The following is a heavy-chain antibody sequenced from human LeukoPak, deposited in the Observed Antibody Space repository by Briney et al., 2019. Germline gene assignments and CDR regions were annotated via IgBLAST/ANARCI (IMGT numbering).Heavy chain of an antibody. CDR2: IYPGDSDT. V-gene: IGHV5-51*01. D-gene: IGHD5-18*01. J-gene: IGHJ4*02. Sequence: GESLKISCKGSGYSFTSYWIGWVRQVPGKGLEWMGIIYPGDSDTAYSPSFQGQVTVSADKSITTAYLQWSSLKASDTAMYYCARRGRYSYGSYFDYWGQGTLVTVSA. CDR1: GYSFTSYW. CDR3: ARRGRYSYGSYFDY.